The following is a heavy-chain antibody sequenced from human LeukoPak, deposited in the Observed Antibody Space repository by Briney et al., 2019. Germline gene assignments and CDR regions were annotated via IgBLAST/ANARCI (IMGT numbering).Heavy chain of an antibody. J-gene: IGHJ4*02. CDR1: GGSFSGYY. Sequence: SETLSLTCAVYGGSFSGYYWSWIRQPPGKGLEWIGEINHSGSTNYNPSLKSRVTISVDTSKNQFSLKLSSVTAADTAVYYCARHPPYDYVLDWGQGTLVTVSS. V-gene: IGHV4-34*01. CDR2: INHSGST. CDR3: ARHPPYDYVLD. D-gene: IGHD3-16*01.